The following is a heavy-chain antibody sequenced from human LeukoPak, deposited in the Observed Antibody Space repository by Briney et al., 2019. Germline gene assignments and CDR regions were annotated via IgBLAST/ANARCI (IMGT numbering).Heavy chain of an antibody. V-gene: IGHV3-15*01. CDR3: NKYRGLFDY. Sequence: GGSLRLSCAASGFTFSNAWMSWVRQAPGKGLEWVGRIKSNTDDGTADYAAPVKGRFTISRDDSKNTLYLQMNSLKTEDTAVYYCNKYRGLFDYWGQGTLVTVSS. CDR1: GFTFSNAW. CDR2: IKSNTDDGTA. J-gene: IGHJ4*02. D-gene: IGHD2-2*01.